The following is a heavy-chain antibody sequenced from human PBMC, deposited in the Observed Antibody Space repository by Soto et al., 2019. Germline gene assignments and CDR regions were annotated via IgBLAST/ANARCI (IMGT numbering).Heavy chain of an antibody. CDR1: GYTFTSYD. J-gene: IGHJ6*02. CDR2: MNPNSGNT. Sequence: QVQLVQSGAEVKKPGASVNVSCNASGYTFTSYDINWVRQATGQGLEWMGWMNPNSGNTGYAQKFQGRVTMTRNTSISTAYMELSSLRSEDTAVYYCARERTGTTSMDVWGQGTTVTVSS. CDR3: ARERTGTTSMDV. D-gene: IGHD1-1*01. V-gene: IGHV1-8*01.